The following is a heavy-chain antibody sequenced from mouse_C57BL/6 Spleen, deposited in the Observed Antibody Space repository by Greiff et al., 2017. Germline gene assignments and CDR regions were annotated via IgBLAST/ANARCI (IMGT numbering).Heavy chain of an antibody. D-gene: IGHD1-1*01. CDR2: IYPGNSDT. Sequence: VQLQQSGTVLARPGASVKMSCMTSGYTFPSYWMPWVKHRPGQGLEWIGAIYPGNSDTSYNQKFKGKAKLTAVTSASTAYMELSRLTNEDAAVYCCKRERDGGSSYNYWGQGTTLTVSS. V-gene: IGHV1-5*01. CDR3: KRERDGGSSYNY. CDR1: GYTFPSYW. J-gene: IGHJ2*01.